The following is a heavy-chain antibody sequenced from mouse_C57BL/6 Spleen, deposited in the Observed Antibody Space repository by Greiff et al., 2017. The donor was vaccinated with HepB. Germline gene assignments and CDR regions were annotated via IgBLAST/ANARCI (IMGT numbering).Heavy chain of an antibody. Sequence: EVKVVESEGGLVQPGSSMKLSCTASGFTFSDYYMAWVRQVPEKGLEWVANINYDGSSTYYLDSLKSRFIISRDNAKNILYLQMSSLKSEDTATYYCAREANYGYFDYWGQGTTLTVSS. CDR1: GFTFSDYY. J-gene: IGHJ2*01. CDR2: INYDGSST. CDR3: AREANYGYFDY. D-gene: IGHD1-1*01. V-gene: IGHV5-16*01.